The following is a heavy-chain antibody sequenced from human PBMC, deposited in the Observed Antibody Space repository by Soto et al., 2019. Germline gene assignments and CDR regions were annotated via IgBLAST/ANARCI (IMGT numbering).Heavy chain of an antibody. CDR1: GYTFTSYG. V-gene: IGHV1-18*01. CDR2: ISAYNGNT. D-gene: IGHD3-10*01. CDR3: ARDGYYYGSGSYYTNWFEP. Sequence: ASVKVSCKASGYTFTSYGISWVRQAPGQGLEWMGWISAYNGNTNYAQKLQGRVTMTTDTSTSTAYMELRSLRSDDTAVYYCARDGYYYGSGSYYTNWFEPWGQGTLVTVSS. J-gene: IGHJ5*02.